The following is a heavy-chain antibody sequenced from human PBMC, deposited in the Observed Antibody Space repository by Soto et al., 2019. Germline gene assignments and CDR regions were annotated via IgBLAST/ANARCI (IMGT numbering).Heavy chain of an antibody. V-gene: IGHV4-34*01. J-gene: IGHJ4*02. CDR2: INHSGST. Sequence: SETLSLTCAVYGGPFSGYYWSWIRQPPGKGLEWIGEINHSGSTNYNPSLKSRVTISVDTSKNQFSLKLSSVTAADTAVYYCARGLRSSSSGRDFDYWGQGTLVTVSS. D-gene: IGHD6-6*01. CDR1: GGPFSGYY. CDR3: ARGLRSSSSGRDFDY.